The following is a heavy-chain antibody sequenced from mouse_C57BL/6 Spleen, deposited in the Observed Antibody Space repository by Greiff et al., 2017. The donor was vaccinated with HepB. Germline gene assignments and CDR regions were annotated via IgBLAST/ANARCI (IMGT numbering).Heavy chain of an antibody. CDR2: IDPSDSYT. CDR1: GYTFTSYW. Sequence: QVQLKQPGAELVMPGASVKLSCKASGYTFTSYWMHWVKQRPGQGLEWIGEIDPSDSYTNYNQKFKGKSTLTVDKSSSTAYMQLSSLTSEDSAVYYCARLGEAYWGQGTLVTVSA. J-gene: IGHJ3*01. CDR3: ARLGEAY. D-gene: IGHD4-1*01. V-gene: IGHV1-69*01.